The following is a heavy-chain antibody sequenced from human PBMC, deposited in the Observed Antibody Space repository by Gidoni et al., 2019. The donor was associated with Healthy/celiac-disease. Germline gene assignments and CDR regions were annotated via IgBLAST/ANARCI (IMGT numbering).Heavy chain of an antibody. D-gene: IGHD5-18*01. CDR3: AIARGYSYGLSWFDP. V-gene: IGHV4-34*01. CDR1: GGSFSGYS. CDR2: INHSGST. J-gene: IGHJ5*02. Sequence: QLQLQQWGAGLLKPSETLSLTCAVYGGSFSGYSWSWIRQPPGKGLEWIGEINHSGSTNYNPSLKSRVTISVDTSKNQFSLKLSSVTAADTAVYYCAIARGYSYGLSWFDPWGQGTLVTVSS.